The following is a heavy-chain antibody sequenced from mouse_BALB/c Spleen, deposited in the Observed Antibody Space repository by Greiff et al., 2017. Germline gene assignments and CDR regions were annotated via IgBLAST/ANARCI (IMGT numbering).Heavy chain of an antibody. CDR3: ARYDYGAY. CDR2: IWSGGST. Sequence: VKLMESGPGLVQPSQSLSITCTVSGFSLTSYGVHWVRQSPGKGLEWLGVIWSGGSTDYNAAFISRLSISKDNSKSQVFFKMNSLQANDTAIYYCARYDYGAYWGQGTLVTVSA. V-gene: IGHV2-2*02. J-gene: IGHJ3*01. D-gene: IGHD2-4*01. CDR1: GFSLTSYG.